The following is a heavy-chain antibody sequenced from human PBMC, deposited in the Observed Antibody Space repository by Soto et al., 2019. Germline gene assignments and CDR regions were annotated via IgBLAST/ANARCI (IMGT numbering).Heavy chain of an antibody. CDR1: GFTSSDYY. Sequence: GGSLRLSCAASGFTSSDYYMSWIRQAPGKGLEWVSYISSSDSTIYYADSVKGRFTISRDNAKNSLYLQMNSLRAEDTAVYYCASSGGYSSGWPLYYYGMDVWGQGTTVTVS. CDR3: ASSGGYSSGWPLYYYGMDV. J-gene: IGHJ6*02. V-gene: IGHV3-11*01. CDR2: ISSSDSTI. D-gene: IGHD6-19*01.